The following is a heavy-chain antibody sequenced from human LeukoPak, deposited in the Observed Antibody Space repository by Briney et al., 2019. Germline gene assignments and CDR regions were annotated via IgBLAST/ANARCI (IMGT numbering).Heavy chain of an antibody. Sequence: PSQALSLTCTVSGGSISSGSYYWSWIRQPAGKGLEWIGRIYTSGSTNYNPSLKSRVTISVDTSKNQFSLKLSSVTAADTALYYCARNGITGTPDAFDIWGQGTMVTVSS. V-gene: IGHV4-61*02. CDR1: GGSISSGSYY. D-gene: IGHD1-7*01. CDR2: IYTSGST. CDR3: ARNGITGTPDAFDI. J-gene: IGHJ3*02.